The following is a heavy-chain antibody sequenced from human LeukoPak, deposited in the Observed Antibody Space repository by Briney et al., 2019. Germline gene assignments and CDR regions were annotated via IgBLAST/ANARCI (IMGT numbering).Heavy chain of an antibody. CDR2: IYYSGST. Sequence: PSETLSLTCSVSGGSINSSISYCAWIRQSPGMGLEWIGTIYYSGSTYYSPSLKGRVSMSVDTSKNQFSLRLYSVTAADTAVYYCARAARPGIQLWPHLDYWGQGTLVTVSS. CDR3: ARAARPGIQLWPHLDY. J-gene: IGHJ4*02. CDR1: GGSINSSISY. V-gene: IGHV4-39*07. D-gene: IGHD5-18*01.